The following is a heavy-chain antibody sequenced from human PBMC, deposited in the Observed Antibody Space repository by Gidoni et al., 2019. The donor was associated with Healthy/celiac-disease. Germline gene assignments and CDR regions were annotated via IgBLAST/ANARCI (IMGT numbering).Heavy chain of an antibody. J-gene: IGHJ6*02. CDR1: GFTFSSYA. Sequence: QVQLVESGGGVVQPGRSLRLSCAASGFTFSSYAMHWVRQAPGKGLEWVAVISYDGSNKYYADSVKGRFTISRDNSKNTLYLQMNSLRAEDTAVYYCARESYYYDSSGYSLGMDVWGQGTTVTVSS. D-gene: IGHD3-22*01. CDR3: ARESYYYDSSGYSLGMDV. V-gene: IGHV3-30-3*01. CDR2: ISYDGSNK.